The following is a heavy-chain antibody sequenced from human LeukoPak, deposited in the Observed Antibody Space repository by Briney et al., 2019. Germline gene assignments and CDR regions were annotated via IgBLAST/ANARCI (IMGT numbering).Heavy chain of an antibody. V-gene: IGHV3-66*01. CDR2: FYSGGCT. Sequence: PGGSLRLSCAASGFTVSSNYMSWARQAPGKGLEWVSVFYSGGCTYYADSVKGRFTISRDNSKNTRYLQMNSLRAEDTAMYYCARLTLLPGVYDYWGQGTLVTVSS. CDR1: GFTVSSNY. J-gene: IGHJ4*02. D-gene: IGHD3-10*01. CDR3: ARLTLLPGVYDY.